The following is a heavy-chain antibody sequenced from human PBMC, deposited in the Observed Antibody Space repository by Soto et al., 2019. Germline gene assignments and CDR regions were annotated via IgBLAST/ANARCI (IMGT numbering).Heavy chain of an antibody. V-gene: IGHV1-18*04. J-gene: IGHJ4*02. CDR1: GYTFTSYC. Sequence: ASVNVSCKSSGYTFTSYCISWVRQAPGQGLEWMGWIRAYNGYTNYAQKFQGRVTVTTDTSTSTAYMELRSLISDDTAVYYCARASDGYRSGWYVGYFDYWGQGTLVTVSS. CDR2: IRAYNGYT. CDR3: ARASDGYRSGWYVGYFDY. D-gene: IGHD6-19*01.